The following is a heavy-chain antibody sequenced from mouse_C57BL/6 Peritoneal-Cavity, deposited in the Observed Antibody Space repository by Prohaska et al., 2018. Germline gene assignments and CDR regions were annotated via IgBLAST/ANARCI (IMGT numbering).Heavy chain of an antibody. CDR3: MRYGNYWYFDV. V-gene: IGHV11-2*01. Sequence: EVQLLETGGGLVQPGGSRGLSCEGSGFTFSGFWMSWVRQTPGKTLEWIGDINSDGSAINYATSRKDRFTIFRDNDKSTLYLQMSNVRSEDTATYFCMRYGNYWYFDVWGTGTTVTVSS. D-gene: IGHD2-1*01. CDR1: GFTFSGFW. CDR2: INSDGSAI. J-gene: IGHJ1*03.